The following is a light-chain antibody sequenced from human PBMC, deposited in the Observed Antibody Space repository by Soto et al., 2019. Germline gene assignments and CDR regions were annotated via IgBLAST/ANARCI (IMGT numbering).Light chain of an antibody. Sequence: SVLTQSPGTLSFSPWERATLSCRASQSVSSSYLDWYQQKPGQAPRLLIYGASSRPTGIPDRFSGSGSGTDFTLTISRLEPEDFAVYYCQXYGSSSTFGQGTRLEIK. J-gene: IGKJ5*01. CDR3: QXYGSSST. V-gene: IGKV3-20*01. CDR1: QSVSSSY. CDR2: GAS.